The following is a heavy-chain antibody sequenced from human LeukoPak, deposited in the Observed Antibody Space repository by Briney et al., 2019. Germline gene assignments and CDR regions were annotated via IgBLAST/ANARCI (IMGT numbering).Heavy chain of an antibody. CDR2: IYYSGST. CDR3: ARGGSDYGDYVGAFDI. Sequence: SETLSLTCTVSGGSIGTYYWSWIRQPPGKGLEWIGYIYYSGSTNYNPSLKSRVTISLDTSKNQFSLKLSSVTAADTAVYYCARGGSDYGDYVGAFDIWGQGTMVTVSS. D-gene: IGHD4-17*01. J-gene: IGHJ3*02. CDR1: GGSIGTYY. V-gene: IGHV4-59*12.